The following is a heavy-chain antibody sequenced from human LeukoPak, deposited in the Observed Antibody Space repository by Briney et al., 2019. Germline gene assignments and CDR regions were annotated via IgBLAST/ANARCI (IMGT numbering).Heavy chain of an antibody. CDR1: GFIFGAYN. Sequence: GGSLRLSCAASGFIFGAYNMNWVRQAPGKGLEWISFITSSSSTIYYADSVKGRFTISRDNAKNSLYLQMNSLRDEDTAVYYCARGRTSSWYFDYWGRGTLVTVSS. V-gene: IGHV3-48*02. CDR2: ITSSSSTI. CDR3: ARGRTSSWYFDY. J-gene: IGHJ4*01. D-gene: IGHD6-13*01.